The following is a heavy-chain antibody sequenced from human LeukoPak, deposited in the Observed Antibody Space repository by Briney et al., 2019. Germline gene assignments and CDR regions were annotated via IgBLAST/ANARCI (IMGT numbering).Heavy chain of an antibody. V-gene: IGHV3-11*01. J-gene: IGHJ6*02. CDR3: AYSYGSGSSYYYGMDV. CDR2: ISSSGSTI. CDR1: GFTFSDYY. D-gene: IGHD3-10*01. Sequence: GGSQRLSCAASGFTFSDYYMSWIRQAPGKGLEWVSYISSSGSTIYYADSVKGRFTISRDNAKNSLYLQMNSLRAEDTAVYYCAYSYGSGSSYYYGMDVWGQGTTVTVSS.